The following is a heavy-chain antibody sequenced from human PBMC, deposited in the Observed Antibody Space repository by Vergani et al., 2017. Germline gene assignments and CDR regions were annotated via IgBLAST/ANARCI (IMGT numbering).Heavy chain of an antibody. CDR2: INHSVST. J-gene: IGHJ4*02. CDR3: ARTNYGDHDY. V-gene: IGHV4-38-2*01. CDR1: GYSISSGYY. D-gene: IGHD4-17*01. Sequence: QVQLQESGPGLVKPSETLSLTCAVSGYSISSGYYWGWIRQPPGKGLEWIGSINHSVSTYYNPSLKSRVTISVDTSKNQFSLKLSSVTAADTAVYYCARTNYGDHDYWGERTLVTVSS.